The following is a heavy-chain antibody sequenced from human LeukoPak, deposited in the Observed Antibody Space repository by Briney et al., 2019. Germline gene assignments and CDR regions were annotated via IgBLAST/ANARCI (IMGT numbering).Heavy chain of an antibody. V-gene: IGHV3-15*01. CDR2: IKAKTHGGTT. D-gene: IGHD5-18*01. Sequence: GGSLRLSCAASGFTFSSYAMNWVRQAPGKGLEWVGRIKAKTHGGTTDYAAPVNGRFAISRDDSTNTMYLQMNSLKTDDTALYYCVTEGFTYGFHSCDTWGQGTTVTIS. CDR1: GFTFSSYA. CDR3: VTEGFTYGFHSCDT. J-gene: IGHJ3*02.